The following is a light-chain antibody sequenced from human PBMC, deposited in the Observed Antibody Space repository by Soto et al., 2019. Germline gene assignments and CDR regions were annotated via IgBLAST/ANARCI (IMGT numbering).Light chain of an antibody. V-gene: IGKV3-20*01. Sequence: EIVLTQSPATLSSFPGDRVTLSCRASQAVNTRLAWYQHKPGQAPRLLIYLTSNRAAGIPARFSGSGSGTDFTLTISRLEPEDFAVYYCQQCGSSPETFGQGTKVEMK. CDR3: QQCGSSPET. J-gene: IGKJ1*01. CDR1: QAVNTR. CDR2: LTS.